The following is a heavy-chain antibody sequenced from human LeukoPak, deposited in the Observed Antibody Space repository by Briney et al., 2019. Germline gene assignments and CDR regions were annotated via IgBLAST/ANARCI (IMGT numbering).Heavy chain of an antibody. Sequence: GASVKVSCKASGGTFSSYAISWVRQAPGQGLEWMGGIIPIFGTANYAQKFQGRVTITADKSTSTAYMELSSLRSEDTAVYYCARDYGSGWYRDYWGQGTLVTVSS. CDR2: IIPIFGTA. V-gene: IGHV1-69*06. CDR1: GGTFSSYA. J-gene: IGHJ4*02. D-gene: IGHD6-19*01. CDR3: ARDYGSGWYRDY.